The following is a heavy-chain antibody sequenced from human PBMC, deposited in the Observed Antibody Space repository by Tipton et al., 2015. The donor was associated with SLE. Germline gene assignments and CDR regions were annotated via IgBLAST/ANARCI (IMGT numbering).Heavy chain of an antibody. J-gene: IGHJ4*02. CDR3: ARDEYRYDTTGYHLLGHFDF. Sequence: TLSLTCTVSGGSISSSSSYWGWIRQPPGKGLEWIGYVYYTGNTFYNPSLKSRVTISVDTSKNQFSLNLSSVTAADTAVYYCARDEYRYDTTGYHLLGHFDFWGQGTLVTVSS. V-gene: IGHV4-39*07. CDR1: GGSISSSSSY. CDR2: VYYTGNT. D-gene: IGHD3-22*01.